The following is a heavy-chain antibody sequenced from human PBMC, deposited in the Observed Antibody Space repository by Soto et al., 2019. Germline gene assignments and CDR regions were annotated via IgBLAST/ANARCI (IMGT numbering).Heavy chain of an antibody. Sequence: TSETLSLTCAVYGGSFSGYYWSWIRQPPGKGLEWIGEINHSGSTNYNPSLKSRVTISVDTSKNQFSLKLSSVTAADTAVYYCARGRSTGDSYGYSFYRIVATMLDYWGQGTRVTVSS. D-gene: IGHD5-12*01. V-gene: IGHV4-34*01. CDR1: GGSFSGYY. J-gene: IGHJ4*02. CDR3: ARGRSTGDSYGYSFYRIVATMLDY. CDR2: INHSGST.